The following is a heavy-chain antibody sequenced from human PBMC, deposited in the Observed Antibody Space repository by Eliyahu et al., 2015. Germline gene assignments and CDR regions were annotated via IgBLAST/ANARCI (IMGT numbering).Heavy chain of an antibody. J-gene: IGHJ4*02. CDR2: ISSSSSSI. Sequence: EVQLVESGGGLVKPGGSLRLSCAASGFXFXXYNVNLVPPAPGKGLEWVSSISSSSSSIYYADSVKGRFTISRDNAKNSLYLQMNSLRAEDTAVYYCARDRGTPYDILTGHYNPEYYFDYWGQGTLVTVSS. CDR3: ARDRGTPYDILTGHYNPEYYFDY. D-gene: IGHD3-9*01. V-gene: IGHV3-21*02. CDR1: GFXFXXYN.